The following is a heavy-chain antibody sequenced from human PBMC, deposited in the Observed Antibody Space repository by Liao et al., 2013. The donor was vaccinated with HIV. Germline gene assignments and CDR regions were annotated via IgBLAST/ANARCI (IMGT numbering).Heavy chain of an antibody. J-gene: IGHJ2*01. CDR2: ISHSGST. CDR1: GASMSSYY. D-gene: IGHD3-16*01. CDR3: ATSGGPYWFFNL. V-gene: IGHV4-59*03. Sequence: QVQLQESGPGLVKPSETLSLTCTVSGASMSSYYWSWVRQSPGKGLEWIGYISHSGSTNYNPALQSRVFISIDTSRNQFSLQVFSVTAADTAVYYCATSGGPYWFFNLWGRGTLVAVSS.